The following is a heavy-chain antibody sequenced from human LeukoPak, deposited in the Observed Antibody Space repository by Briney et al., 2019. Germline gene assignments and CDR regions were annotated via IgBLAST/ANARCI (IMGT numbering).Heavy chain of an antibody. V-gene: IGHV3-9*01. J-gene: IGHJ4*02. D-gene: IGHD3-22*01. CDR3: AKDPGYCYDSSGYIDY. CDR1: GFTFDDYA. Sequence: PGRSLRLSCAASGFTFDDYAMHWVRHAPGKGLEWVSGISWNSGSIGYADSVKGRFTNSRDNAKNCLYLQMNSLRAEDTALYYCAKDPGYCYDSSGYIDYWGQGTLVTVSS. CDR2: ISWNSGSI.